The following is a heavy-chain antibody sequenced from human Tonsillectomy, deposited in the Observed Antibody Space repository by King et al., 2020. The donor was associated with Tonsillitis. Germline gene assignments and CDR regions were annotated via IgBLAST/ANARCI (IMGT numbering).Heavy chain of an antibody. V-gene: IGHV3-33*05. Sequence: VQLVESGGGVVQPGGSLRLSCASSGFDFSSYGMHWVRQAPGKGLEWVAVISFDASRENYADSVKGRFTISGENSKHTLYLQMNSLRAEDTAVYYWARERLYSSDWGIDYWGQGSLVTVSS. J-gene: IGHJ4*02. CDR3: ARERLYSSDWGIDY. CDR1: GFDFSSYG. D-gene: IGHD6-19*01. CDR2: ISFDASRE.